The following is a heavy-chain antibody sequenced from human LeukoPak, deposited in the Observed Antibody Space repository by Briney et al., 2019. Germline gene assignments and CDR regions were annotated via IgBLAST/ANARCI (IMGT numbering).Heavy chain of an antibody. CDR2: ISGSGSST. D-gene: IGHD6-13*01. CDR3: AKGSIAAVGTGAFDI. J-gene: IGHJ3*02. CDR1: GFTFSSYS. Sequence: GGSLRLSCAASGFTFSSYSMNWVRQAPGKGLEWVSAISGSGSSTYYADSVKGRFTISRDNSKNTLYLQMNSLRVEDTAVYYCAKGSIAAVGTGAFDIWGQGTMVTVSS. V-gene: IGHV3-23*01.